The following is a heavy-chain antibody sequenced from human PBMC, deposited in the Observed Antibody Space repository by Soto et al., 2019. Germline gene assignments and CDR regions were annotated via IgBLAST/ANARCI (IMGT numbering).Heavy chain of an antibody. CDR2: ISAYNGNT. Sequence: QVQLVQSGAEVKKPGASVKVSCKASGYTFTSYGISWVRQAPGQGLEWMGWISAYNGNTNYAQKLQCRVTMTTYTSTSNAYMELRSMRSDDPALYYCARVRGDIVVVPAATPYYHYGMDVWGQGTTVTVSS. V-gene: IGHV1-18*01. CDR3: ARVRGDIVVVPAATPYYHYGMDV. J-gene: IGHJ6*02. D-gene: IGHD2-2*01. CDR1: GYTFTSYG.